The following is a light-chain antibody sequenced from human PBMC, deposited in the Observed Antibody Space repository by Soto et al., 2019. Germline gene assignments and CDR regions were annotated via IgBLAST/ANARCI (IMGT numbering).Light chain of an antibody. CDR1: QTVLSN. J-gene: IGKJ5*01. V-gene: IGKV3-15*01. Sequence: EIVMTQSPSTLSVSPGQRATLSCRASQTVLSNLAWYQQKPGEAPRLLIYGASTTATGIPARFSGNGSGTEFALTISSLQSEDFVVYYCQQYNKWPITFGQGTRLEIK. CDR3: QQYNKWPIT. CDR2: GAS.